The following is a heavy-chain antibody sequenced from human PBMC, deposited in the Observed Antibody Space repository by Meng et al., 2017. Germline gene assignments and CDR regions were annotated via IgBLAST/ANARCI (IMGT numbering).Heavy chain of an antibody. D-gene: IGHD6-13*01. J-gene: IGHJ6*02. CDR3: ARTEGPYSSSWYSYYYYGMDV. CDR1: GGSISSYY. CDR2: IYTSGST. Sequence: SETLSLTCTVSGGSISSYYWSWIRQPAGKGLEWIGRIYTSGSTNYNPSLKSRVTMSVDTSKNQFSLKLSSVTAADTAVYYCARTEGPYSSSWYSYYYYGMDVWGQGTTVTVSS. V-gene: IGHV4-4*07.